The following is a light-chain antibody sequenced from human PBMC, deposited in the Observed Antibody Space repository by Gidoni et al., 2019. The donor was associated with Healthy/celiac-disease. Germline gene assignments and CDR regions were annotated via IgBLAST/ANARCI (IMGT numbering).Light chain of an antibody. V-gene: IGKV3-20*01. CDR3: QQYGSSPPMYT. CDR1: QSVSSSY. Sequence: EIVLTKSPGTLSLSPGERATLSCRASQSVSSSYLAWYQQNPGQAPRLLIYGASSRATGIPDRVSGSGSGTDFTLTISRLEPEDFAVYYCQQYGSSPPMYTFGQGTKLEIK. CDR2: GAS. J-gene: IGKJ2*01.